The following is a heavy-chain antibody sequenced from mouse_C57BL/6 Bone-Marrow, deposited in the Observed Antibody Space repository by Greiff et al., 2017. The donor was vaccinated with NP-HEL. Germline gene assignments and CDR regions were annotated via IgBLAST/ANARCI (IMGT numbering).Heavy chain of an antibody. CDR2: IYPSDSET. Sequence: VQLQQPGAELVRPGSSVKLSCKASGYTFTSYWMDWVKQRPGQGLEWIGNIYPSDSETHYNQKFKDKATLTVDKSSSTAYMQLSSLTSEDSAVYYCARTNHYYGSSYAYFDYWGQGTTLTVSS. CDR1: GYTFTSYW. D-gene: IGHD1-1*01. CDR3: ARTNHYYGSSYAYFDY. V-gene: IGHV1-61*01. J-gene: IGHJ2*01.